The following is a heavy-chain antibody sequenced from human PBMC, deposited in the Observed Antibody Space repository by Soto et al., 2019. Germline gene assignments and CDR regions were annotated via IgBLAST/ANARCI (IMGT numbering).Heavy chain of an antibody. J-gene: IGHJ3*02. CDR3: ARVLITFGGVIVSAFDI. CDR1: GYTFTSYA. V-gene: IGHV1-3*01. Sequence: ASVKVSCKASGYTFTSYAMHWVRQAPGQRLEWMGWINAGNSNTKYSQNFQGRVTITRDTSASTAYMELSSLRSEDTAIYYCARVLITFGGVIVSAFDIWGQGTMVTV. CDR2: INAGNSNT. D-gene: IGHD3-16*02.